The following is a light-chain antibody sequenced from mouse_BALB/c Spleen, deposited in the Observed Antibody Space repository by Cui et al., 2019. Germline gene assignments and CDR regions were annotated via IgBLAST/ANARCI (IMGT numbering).Light chain of an antibody. V-gene: IGKV4-80*01. Sequence: QIVLTQSPAITSASLGEEITLTCGASSSVSYLHWYQQKSGTSPKLLIYSTSNLASGVPSRFSGSESGTFYSLTISSVEAEDAADYYCHQWSSYQRFGGGTKLEIK. J-gene: IGKJ1*01. CDR3: HQWSSYQR. CDR2: STS. CDR1: SSVSY.